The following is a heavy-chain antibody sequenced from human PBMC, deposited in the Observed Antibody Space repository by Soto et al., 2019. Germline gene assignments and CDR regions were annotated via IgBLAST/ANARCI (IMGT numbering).Heavy chain of an antibody. V-gene: IGHV3-23*01. D-gene: IGHD3-10*01. Sequence: GGSLRLSCAASGFTFSSYAMSWVRQAPGKGLEWVSAISGSGGSTYYADSVKGRFTISRDNSKNTLYLQMNSLRAEDTAVYYCAKDQNSGGSGSYYGHRRKFDYWGQGTLVTVSS. J-gene: IGHJ4*02. CDR2: ISGSGGST. CDR1: GFTFSSYA. CDR3: AKDQNSGGSGSYYGHRRKFDY.